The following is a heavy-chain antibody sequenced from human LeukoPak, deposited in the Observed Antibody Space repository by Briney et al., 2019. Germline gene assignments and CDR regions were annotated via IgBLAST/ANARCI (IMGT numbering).Heavy chain of an antibody. CDR2: ISYDGSNK. D-gene: IGHD6-19*01. J-gene: IGHJ3*02. CDR1: GFTFSSYA. V-gene: IGHV3-30*04. Sequence: GGSLRLSCAASGFTFSSYAVHWVRQAPGEGLEWVAVISYDGSNKYYADSVKGRFTISRDNSKNTLYLQMNSLRAEDTAVYYCARDRQVAVAGTAFDIWGQGTMVTVSS. CDR3: ARDRQVAVAGTAFDI.